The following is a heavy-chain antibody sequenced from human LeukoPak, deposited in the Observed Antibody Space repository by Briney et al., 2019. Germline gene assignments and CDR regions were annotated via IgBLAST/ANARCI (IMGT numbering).Heavy chain of an antibody. D-gene: IGHD6-13*01. J-gene: IGHJ4*02. V-gene: IGHV3-9*01. Sequence: GGSLRLSCAASGFTFADYAMHWVRQAPGKGLEWVSGISWNSGSIGYADSVKGRFTISRDNAKNSLYLQMNSLRAEDTALYYCAKAGYSSSWHVYYFDYWGQGTLVTVSS. CDR1: GFTFADYA. CDR3: AKAGYSSSWHVYYFDY. CDR2: ISWNSGSI.